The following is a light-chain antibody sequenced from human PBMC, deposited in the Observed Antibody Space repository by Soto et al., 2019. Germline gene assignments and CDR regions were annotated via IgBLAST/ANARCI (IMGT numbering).Light chain of an antibody. Sequence: DIQMTRSPSSLSASVGDRVTITCRASQSISNFLNWFQQKPGKAPKLLIYAASSLQSGVPGRFSGSGSGTDFTLTISSLQPEDFATYFCQQSYSTPLTFGGGTKVEIK. CDR1: QSISNF. V-gene: IGKV1-39*01. CDR2: AAS. J-gene: IGKJ4*01. CDR3: QQSYSTPLT.